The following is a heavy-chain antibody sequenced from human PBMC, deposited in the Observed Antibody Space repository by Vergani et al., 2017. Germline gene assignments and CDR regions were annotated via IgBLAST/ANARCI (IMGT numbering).Heavy chain of an antibody. Sequence: EVQLVPSGAEVKKPGESLRISCKGSGYSFTSYWISWVRPMPGKGLEWMVRIDPSDSYTNYSPSFQGHVTISADKSISTAYLQWSSLKASDTAMYYCARVGSNWFDPWGQGTLVTVSS. V-gene: IGHV5-10-1*01. J-gene: IGHJ5*02. CDR1: GYSFTSYW. CDR2: IDPSDSYT. D-gene: IGHD3-10*01. CDR3: ARVGSNWFDP.